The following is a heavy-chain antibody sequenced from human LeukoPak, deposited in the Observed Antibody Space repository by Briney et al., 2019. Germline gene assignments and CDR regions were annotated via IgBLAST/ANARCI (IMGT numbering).Heavy chain of an antibody. Sequence: PSGTLSLTCAVSGDSISSSNWWSWVRQPPGKGLEWIGEIYHSGSTNYNQSLKSRVTISVDQSKNQFSVKLSSVTAADTAVYYCASSGWKTGYFDYWGQGALVIVSS. J-gene: IGHJ4*02. D-gene: IGHD6-19*01. CDR2: IYHSGST. V-gene: IGHV4-4*02. CDR3: ASSGWKTGYFDY. CDR1: GDSISSSNW.